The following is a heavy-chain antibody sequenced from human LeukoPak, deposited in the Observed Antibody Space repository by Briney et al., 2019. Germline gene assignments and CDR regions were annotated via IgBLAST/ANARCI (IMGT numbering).Heavy chain of an antibody. CDR1: GFTFSSYG. CDR3: AKDTTPPKAGFDP. J-gene: IGHJ5*02. D-gene: IGHD1-14*01. V-gene: IGHV3-30*02. CDR2: IRYDGSNK. Sequence: GGSLRLSCAASGFTFSSYGMHWVRQAPGKGLEGVAFIRYDGSNKYYADSVKGRFTISRDNSKYTLYPQMNSLRAEDTSIYFCAKDTTPPKAGFDPWGQGTLVTVSS.